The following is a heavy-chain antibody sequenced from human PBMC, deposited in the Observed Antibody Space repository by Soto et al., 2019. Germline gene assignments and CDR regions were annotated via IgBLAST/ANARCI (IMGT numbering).Heavy chain of an antibody. V-gene: IGHV3-21*01. CDR1: GFTFSSYS. CDR2: ISSSSSYI. J-gene: IGHJ3*02. CDR3: ARDGLYGDSVTDDAFDI. Sequence: GGSLRLSCAASGFTFSSYSMNWVRQAPGKGLEWVSSISSSSSYIYYADSVKGRFTISRDNAKNSLYLQMNSLRAEDTAVYYCARDGLYGDSVTDDAFDIWGQGTMVTVSS. D-gene: IGHD4-17*01.